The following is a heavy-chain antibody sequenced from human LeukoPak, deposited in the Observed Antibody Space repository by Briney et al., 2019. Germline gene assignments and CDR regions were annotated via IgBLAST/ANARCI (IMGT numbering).Heavy chain of an antibody. Sequence: GASVKVSCKASGYTFTSYGLGWVRQAPGQGLEWMGWISGYSGNTNYAQKLQGRVTMTADTSTSTAYMELRSLRSDDTAVYYCARDNALAVALDYWGQGTLVTVSS. CDR1: GYTFTSYG. D-gene: IGHD6-19*01. V-gene: IGHV1-18*01. J-gene: IGHJ4*02. CDR2: ISGYSGNT. CDR3: ARDNALAVALDY.